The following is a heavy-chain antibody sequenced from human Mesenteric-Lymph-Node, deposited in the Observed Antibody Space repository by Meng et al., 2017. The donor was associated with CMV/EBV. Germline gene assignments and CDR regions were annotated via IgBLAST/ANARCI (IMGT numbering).Heavy chain of an antibody. CDR3: ARDLVTLVRGVIVTDYYHYGMDG. CDR1: GFYFDDYA. V-gene: IGHV3-9*01. J-gene: IGHJ6*02. Sequence: SLKISCAASGFYFDDYAMHWVRQAPGKGLEWVSGISWNSGSIGYADSVKGRFTISRDNAENSMYLQMNSLRAEDTALYYCARDLVTLVRGVIVTDYYHYGMDGWGQGTTVTVSS. D-gene: IGHD3-10*01. CDR2: ISWNSGSI.